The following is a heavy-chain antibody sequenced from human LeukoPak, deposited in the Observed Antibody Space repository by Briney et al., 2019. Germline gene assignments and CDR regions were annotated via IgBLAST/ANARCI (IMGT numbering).Heavy chain of an antibody. D-gene: IGHD3-3*01. J-gene: IGHJ5*02. CDR3: ARGPRITIFGVVTTRNWFDP. CDR1: GFTFSSYW. V-gene: IGHV3-7*01. CDR2: IKQDGSEK. Sequence: GGSLRLSCAASGFTFSSYWMSWVRQAPGKGLEWVANIKQDGSEKYYVDSVKGRFTISRDNAKKSLYLQMNSLRAEDTAVYYCARGPRITIFGVVTTRNWFDPWGQGTLVTVSS.